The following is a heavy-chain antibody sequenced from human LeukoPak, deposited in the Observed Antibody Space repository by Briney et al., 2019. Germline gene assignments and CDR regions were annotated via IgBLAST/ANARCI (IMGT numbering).Heavy chain of an antibody. J-gene: IGHJ4*02. V-gene: IGHV1-18*01. D-gene: IGHD1-26*01. CDR2: ISANNGKT. Sequence: ASMKFSSKTFGYSFINYGMLWVLHVPAPGLEGMGWISANNGKTDYPQKLQGRGTRTVDTSTRTVYLVLRSLKSDDTAGYYCPRRIVGAHLGDYWSQGTLVTVSS. CDR1: GYSFINYG. CDR3: PRRIVGAHLGDY.